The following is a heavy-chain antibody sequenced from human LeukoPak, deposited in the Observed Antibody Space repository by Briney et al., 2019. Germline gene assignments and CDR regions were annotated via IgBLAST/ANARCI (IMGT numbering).Heavy chain of an antibody. D-gene: IGHD5-24*01. CDR3: ARSRDGYKRFDS. V-gene: IGHV3-33*01. J-gene: IGHJ4*02. CDR1: GFIFSSYG. CDR2: IWYDGSHK. Sequence: GGSLRLSCAASGFIFSSYGMYWVRQAPGKGLEWVAVIWYDGSHKSYADSVKGRFTISRDNSKNTLYLQMNSLRAEDTAVYFCARSRDGYKRFDSWGQGTLVTVSS.